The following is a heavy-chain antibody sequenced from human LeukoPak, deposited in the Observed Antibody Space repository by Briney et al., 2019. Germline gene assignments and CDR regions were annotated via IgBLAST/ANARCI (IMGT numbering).Heavy chain of an antibody. CDR1: GYTFTSYY. Sequence: ASVKVSCKASGYTFTSYYMHWVRQAPGQGLEWMGIINPSGGSTSYAQKFQGRVTMTRDTSTSTVYMELSSLRSEDTAVYYCAGDYDSSGYWGGPDYWGQGTLVTVSS. CDR2: INPSGGST. V-gene: IGHV1-46*01. D-gene: IGHD3-22*01. CDR3: AGDYDSSGYWGGPDY. J-gene: IGHJ4*02.